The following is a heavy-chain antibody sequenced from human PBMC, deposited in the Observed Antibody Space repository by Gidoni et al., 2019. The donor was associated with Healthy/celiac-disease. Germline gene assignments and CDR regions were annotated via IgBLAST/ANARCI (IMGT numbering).Heavy chain of an antibody. J-gene: IGHJ6*02. Sequence: EVQLVESGGGLVQHGRSLRLSGAASGFPFDDYAMHWVRQAPGKGLEWVSGISWNSGSIGYADSVKGRFTISRDNAKNSLYLQMNSLRAEDTALYYCAKEEAYCGGDCYSSRTYYYYGMDVWGQGTTVTVSS. D-gene: IGHD2-21*02. V-gene: IGHV3-9*01. CDR2: ISWNSGSI. CDR3: AKEEAYCGGDCYSSRTYYYYGMDV. CDR1: GFPFDDYA.